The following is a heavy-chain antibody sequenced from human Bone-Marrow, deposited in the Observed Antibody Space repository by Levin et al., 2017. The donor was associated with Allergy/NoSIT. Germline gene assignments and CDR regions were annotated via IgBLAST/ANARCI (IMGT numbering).Heavy chain of an antibody. CDR3: AREEETAARPGGYYYYGMDV. V-gene: IGHV4-4*07. J-gene: IGHJ6*02. D-gene: IGHD6-6*01. CDR1: GGSISSYY. Sequence: SETLSLTCTVSGGSISSYYWSWIRQPAGKGLEWIGRIYTSGSTNYNPSLKSRVTMSVDTSKNQFSLKLSSVTAADTAVYYCAREEETAARPGGYYYYGMDVWGQGTTVTVSS. CDR2: IYTSGST.